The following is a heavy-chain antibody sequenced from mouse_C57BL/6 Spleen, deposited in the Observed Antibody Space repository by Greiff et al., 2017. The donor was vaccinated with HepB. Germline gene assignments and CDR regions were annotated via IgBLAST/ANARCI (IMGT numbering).Heavy chain of an antibody. CDR1: GYAFSSSW. CDR2: IYPGDGDT. Sequence: VKLVESGPELVKPGASVKISCKASGYAFSSSWMNWVKQRPGKGLEWIGRIYPGDGDTNYNGKFKGKATLTADKSSSTAYMQLSSLTSEDSAVYFCARSRLRPDYYAMDYWGQGTSVTVSS. V-gene: IGHV1-82*01. J-gene: IGHJ4*01. CDR3: ARSRLRPDYYAMDY. D-gene: IGHD2-2*01.